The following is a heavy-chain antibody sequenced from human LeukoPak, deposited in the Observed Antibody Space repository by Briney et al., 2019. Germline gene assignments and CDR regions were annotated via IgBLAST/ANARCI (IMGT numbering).Heavy chain of an antibody. CDR2: ITGYNDNA. Sequence: ASVMLSCKTSGYTFTNFGISWVRQAPGQGLEWMGCITGYNDNAKYAQKFQGRVTMTEDTYTATANMEVRRLRSDDTAVYYCARGAPSPGAAVPVTDFYYMDVWGSGTTVTVSS. CDR3: ARGAPSPGAAVPVTDFYYMDV. D-gene: IGHD6-19*01. CDR1: GYTFTNFG. V-gene: IGHV1-18*01. J-gene: IGHJ6*03.